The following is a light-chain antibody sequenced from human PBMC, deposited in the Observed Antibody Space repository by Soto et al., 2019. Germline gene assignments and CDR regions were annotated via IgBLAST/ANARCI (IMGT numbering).Light chain of an antibody. CDR1: QSLLHSNGYNY. CDR3: MQALQPPWT. CDR2: LGS. V-gene: IGKV2-28*01. J-gene: IGKJ2*02. Sequence: DIVMTQSPLSLPVTPGEPASISCRSSQSLLHSNGYNYLDWYLQKPGQSPQLLIYLGSNRASGVPDRVSGSGSGTDFTLKISRVAAEDVGVYYCMQALQPPWTFGQGTKLEIK.